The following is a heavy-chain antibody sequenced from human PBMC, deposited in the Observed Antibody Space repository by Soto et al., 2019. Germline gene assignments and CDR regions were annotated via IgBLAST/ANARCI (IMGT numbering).Heavy chain of an antibody. CDR1: GYTFTGYY. J-gene: IGHJ5*02. V-gene: IGHV1-2*02. D-gene: IGHD1-7*01. CDR2: INPNSGGT. CDR3: ARDHRRRPYNWNYSLSWFDP. Sequence: ASVKVSCKASGYTFTGYYMHWVRQAPGQGLEWMGWINPNSGGTNYAQKFQGRVTMTRDTSISTAYMELSRLRSDDTAVYYCARDHRRRPYNWNYSLSWFDPWGQGTLVTVSS.